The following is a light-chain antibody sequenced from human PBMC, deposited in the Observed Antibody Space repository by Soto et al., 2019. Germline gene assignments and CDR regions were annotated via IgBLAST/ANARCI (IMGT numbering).Light chain of an antibody. CDR2: GNN. J-gene: IGLJ1*01. CDR3: SSYTSSSPYV. V-gene: IGLV1-40*01. Sequence: QSALTQPPSVSGAPGQRVTISCTGSSSNIGAPYDVHWYQQVPGTAPKLLIYGNNNRPSGVPDRFSGSKSGTSASLTISGLQAEDEADYYCSSYTSSSPYVFGTGTKVTVL. CDR1: SSNIGAPYD.